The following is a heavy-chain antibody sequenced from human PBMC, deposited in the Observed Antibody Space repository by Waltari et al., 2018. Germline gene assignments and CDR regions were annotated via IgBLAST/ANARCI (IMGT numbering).Heavy chain of an antibody. V-gene: IGHV4-39*07. Sequence: QLQLQESGPGLVKPSETLSLTCTVSGGSISSSSYYWGWIRQPPGKGLEWIGSIYYSGSTYYNPSLKSRVTISVDTSKNQFSLKLSSVTAADTAVYYCARGGSTVTTKGAFDIWGQGTMVTVSS. CDR1: GGSISSSSYY. CDR2: IYYSGST. CDR3: ARGGSTVTTKGAFDI. D-gene: IGHD4-17*01. J-gene: IGHJ3*02.